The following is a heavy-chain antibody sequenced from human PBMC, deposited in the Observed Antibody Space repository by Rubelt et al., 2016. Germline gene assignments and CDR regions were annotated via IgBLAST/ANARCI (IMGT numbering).Heavy chain of an antibody. Sequence: QVQLQESGPGLVKPSETLSLTCTVSGGSISSYYWSWVRQPPGQGLEWIGYIYYSGSPNYNPSLKSRVPMSVDTSKNQFSLRRSSVTAADTAVYYCARLGYQTYWYFDLWGRGTLVTVSS. J-gene: IGHJ2*01. CDR3: ARLGYQTYWYFDL. CDR2: IYYSGSP. D-gene: IGHD5-12*01. CDR1: GGSISSYY. V-gene: IGHV4-59*01.